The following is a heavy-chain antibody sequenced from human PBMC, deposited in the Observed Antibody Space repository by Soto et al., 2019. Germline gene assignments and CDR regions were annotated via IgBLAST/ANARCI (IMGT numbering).Heavy chain of an antibody. V-gene: IGHV1-18*01. J-gene: IGHJ4*02. CDR1: GYTFTSYG. D-gene: IGHD6-13*01. Sequence: QVQLVQSGAEMKMPGASVKVSCKTAGYTFTSYGISWVRQAPGQGLEWMGWISVYSGNTKYVQKFQGRLTMTTDTSTSTAYMELRSLRSDDTAVYYCARTGYSSSWVNLAYWGQGTLVTVSS. CDR3: ARTGYSSSWVNLAY. CDR2: ISVYSGNT.